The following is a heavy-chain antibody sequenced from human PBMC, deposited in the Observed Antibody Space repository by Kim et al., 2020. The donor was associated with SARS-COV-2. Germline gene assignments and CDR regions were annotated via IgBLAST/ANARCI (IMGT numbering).Heavy chain of an antibody. CDR3: ARRAVDSSGTYYFDY. V-gene: IGHV3-74*01. CDR1: GFTFSSSW. CDR2: IYSDGSGT. D-gene: IGHD3-22*01. Sequence: GGSLRLSCAASGFTFSSSWMHWVRQAPGKGLVWVSRIYSDGSGTSYADSVKGRFTISRDNAKNTLYLQMNSLRAEDTALYYCARRAVDSSGTYYFDYWAQTNRITVSS. J-gene: IGHJ4*02.